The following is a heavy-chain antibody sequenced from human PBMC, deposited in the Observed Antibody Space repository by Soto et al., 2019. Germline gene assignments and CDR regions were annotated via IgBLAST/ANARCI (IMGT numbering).Heavy chain of an antibody. V-gene: IGHV1-18*01. CDR2: ISAYNGNT. CDR3: ARLTGYYGSGSPRYWFDP. CDR1: GYTFTSYG. J-gene: IGHJ5*02. Sequence: ASVKVSRKASGYTFTSYGISWVRQAPGQGLEWMGWISAYNGNTNYAQKLQGRVTMTTDTSTSTAYMELRSLRSDDTAVYYCARLTGYYGSGSPRYWFDPWGQGTLVTVSS. D-gene: IGHD3-10*01.